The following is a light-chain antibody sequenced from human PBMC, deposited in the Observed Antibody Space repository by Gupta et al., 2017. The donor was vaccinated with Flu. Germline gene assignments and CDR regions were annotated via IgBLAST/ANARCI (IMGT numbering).Light chain of an antibody. J-gene: IGKJ1*01. CDR3: QQHYTYPKT. Sequence: PSSLSASVGDRVTITCRASQGIRTDLGWYQQRPGKAPKRLIHAASTLESGVPSRFSGSGSGTEFALTISSLQLEDFATYYCQQHYTYPKTFGQGTKLEIK. V-gene: IGKV1-17*01. CDR1: QGIRTD. CDR2: AAS.